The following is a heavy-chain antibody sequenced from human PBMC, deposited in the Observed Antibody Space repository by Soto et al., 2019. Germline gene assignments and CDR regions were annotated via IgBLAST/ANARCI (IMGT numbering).Heavy chain of an antibody. CDR2: IVVGSGNT. CDR1: GFTFTSSA. CDR3: AAGYSIMIFGVVISPWAFDI. D-gene: IGHD3-3*01. V-gene: IGHV1-58*02. Sequence: SVKVSCKASGFTFTSSAMQWVRRARGQRLEWIGWIVVGSGNTNYAQKFQERVTITRDMSTSTAYMELSSLRSEDTAVYYCAAGYSIMIFGVVISPWAFDIWGQGTMVTVSS. J-gene: IGHJ3*02.